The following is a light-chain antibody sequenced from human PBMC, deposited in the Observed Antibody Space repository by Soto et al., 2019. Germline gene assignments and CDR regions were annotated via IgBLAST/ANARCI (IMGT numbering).Light chain of an antibody. V-gene: IGKV1-39*01. J-gene: IGKJ3*01. Sequence: DIQMIQSPSSLSASVGDRVTISCRASRSIVSFLNWYHQRPGAAPKRLIYAASTLQSGVPSRFSGRGSGTGFTLTISSRQPEDFGTYYCQQSYSTPRTFGPGTKVEIK. CDR1: RSIVSF. CDR2: AAS. CDR3: QQSYSTPRT.